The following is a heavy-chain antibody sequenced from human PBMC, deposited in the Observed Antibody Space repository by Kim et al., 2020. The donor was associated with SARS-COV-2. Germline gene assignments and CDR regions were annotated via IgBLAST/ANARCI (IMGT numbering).Heavy chain of an antibody. CDR3: ARARYSSSWYADY. V-gene: IGHV3-66*01. J-gene: IGHJ4*02. Sequence: AGAVKGRLPIARNNSQNLLYLQMNSRRTEDTAVYYCARARYSSSWYADYWGQGTLVTVSS. D-gene: IGHD6-13*01.